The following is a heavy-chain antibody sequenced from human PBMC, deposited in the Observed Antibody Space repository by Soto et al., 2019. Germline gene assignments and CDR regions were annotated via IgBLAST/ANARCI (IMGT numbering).Heavy chain of an antibody. Sequence: QVQLVQSGAEVKKPGASVKVALKAYGYTFTSCGISWVRQAHGRGLEWMGWISAYNGNTNYAQKLQGRVTMTTDTSTSTAYMELRSLRSDVTAVYYCARGKLERRNYFDYWGQGTLVTVSS. V-gene: IGHV1-18*01. CDR3: ARGKLERRNYFDY. D-gene: IGHD1-1*01. CDR2: ISAYNGNT. CDR1: GYTFTSCG. J-gene: IGHJ4*02.